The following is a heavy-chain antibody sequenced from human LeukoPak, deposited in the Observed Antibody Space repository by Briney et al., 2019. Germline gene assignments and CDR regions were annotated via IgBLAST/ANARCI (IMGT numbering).Heavy chain of an antibody. CDR3: AREVLAAGKTHDY. J-gene: IGHJ4*02. CDR1: GFTFISYW. V-gene: IGHV3-74*03. D-gene: IGHD6-13*01. CDR2: INNDGTYT. Sequence: VGSLRLSCAASGFTFISYWFHWVRPTPGEGLLWVARINNDGTYTTYADSVKGRFTISRDNAQNTLYLQMNSLTAEDTGVYYCAREVLAAGKTHDYWGQGTLVTVSS.